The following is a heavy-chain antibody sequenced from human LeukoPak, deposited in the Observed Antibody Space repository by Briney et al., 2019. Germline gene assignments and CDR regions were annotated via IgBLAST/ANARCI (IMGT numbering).Heavy chain of an antibody. D-gene: IGHD2-2*03. Sequence: SETLSLTCTGSGGSISSYYWSWIRQPAGKGLEGMGRSYTSGSTNYNPSGKSQGTISVDTSKHQFSLKLSSVTAADTAVYSCARVVGIVVVPAARFDYNWFDPWGQGTLVSVSS. J-gene: IGHJ5*02. CDR2: SYTSGST. V-gene: IGHV4-4*07. CDR3: ARVVGIVVVPAARFDYNWFDP. CDR1: GGSISSYY.